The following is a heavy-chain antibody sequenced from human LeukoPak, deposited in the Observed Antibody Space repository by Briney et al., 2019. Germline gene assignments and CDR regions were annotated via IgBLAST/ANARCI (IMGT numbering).Heavy chain of an antibody. J-gene: IGHJ4*02. CDR3: ARDGISGSYL. CDR1: GYSISSGYY. CDR2: IYSSGST. V-gene: IGHV4-4*07. Sequence: SETLSLTCAVSGYSISSGYYWSWIRQPAGKGLEWIGRIYSSGSTNYNPSLKSRVTMSVDTSKNQFSLKLSSVTAADTAVYYCARDGISGSYLWGQGTLVTVSS. D-gene: IGHD1-26*01.